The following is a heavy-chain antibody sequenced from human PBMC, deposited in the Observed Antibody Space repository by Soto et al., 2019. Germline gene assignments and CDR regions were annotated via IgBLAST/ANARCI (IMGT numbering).Heavy chain of an antibody. D-gene: IGHD4-4*01. V-gene: IGHV1-69*01. Sequence: QVQLVQSGAEVKKPGSSVKVSCKASGGTFSSYAISWVRQAPGQGLEWMGGIIPIFGTANYAQKFKGRVTITADESTSTAYMEMSGLRSEDTAVHYCAGEDYSKVSYYGRDVWGQGTTVTVCS. CDR2: IIPIFGTA. CDR1: GGTFSSYA. J-gene: IGHJ6*02. CDR3: AGEDYSKVSYYGRDV.